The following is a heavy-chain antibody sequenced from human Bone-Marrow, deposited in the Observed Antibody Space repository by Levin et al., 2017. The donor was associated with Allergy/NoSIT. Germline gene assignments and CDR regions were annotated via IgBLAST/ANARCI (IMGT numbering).Heavy chain of an antibody. J-gene: IGHJ5*02. CDR2: INSDGGSA. D-gene: IGHD3-3*01. Sequence: GESLKISCAASGFTFSNYWMHWVRQVPRKGLVWVARINSDGGSAYYADFVKGRFTVSRDNAKNTLFLQMNSLRAEDTAVYYCAKCKSGFGITIFGVGLDPWGQGTLVTVSS. CDR3: AKCKSGFGITIFGVGLDP. CDR1: GFTFSNYW. V-gene: IGHV3-74*01.